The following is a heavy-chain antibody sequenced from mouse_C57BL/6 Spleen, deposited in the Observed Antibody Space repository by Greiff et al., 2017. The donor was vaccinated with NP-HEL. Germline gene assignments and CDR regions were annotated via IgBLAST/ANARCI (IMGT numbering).Heavy chain of an antibody. V-gene: IGHV1-15*01. CDR1: GYTFTDYE. J-gene: IGHJ2*01. Sequence: VQLQQSGAELVRPGASVTLSCKASGYTFTDYEMHWVKQTPVHGLEWIGAIDPETGGTAYNQKFKGKAILTADKSSSTAYMELRSLTSEDSAVYYCTRSGGERDFDYWGQGTTLTVSS. CDR3: TRSGGERDFDY. D-gene: IGHD3-1*01. CDR2: IDPETGGT.